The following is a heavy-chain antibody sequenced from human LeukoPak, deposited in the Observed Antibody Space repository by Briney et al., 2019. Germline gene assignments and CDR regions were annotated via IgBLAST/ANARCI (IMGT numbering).Heavy chain of an antibody. V-gene: IGHV1-2*02. CDR3: ARDDRNIVATIGDY. J-gene: IGHJ4*02. Sequence: GSSVKVSCKASGGTFSSYAISWVRQAPGQGLEWMGWINPNSGGTNYAQKFQGRVTMTRDTSISTAYMELSRLRSDDTAVYYCARDDRNIVATIGDYWGQGTLVTVSS. CDR1: GGTFSSYA. D-gene: IGHD5-12*01. CDR2: INPNSGGT.